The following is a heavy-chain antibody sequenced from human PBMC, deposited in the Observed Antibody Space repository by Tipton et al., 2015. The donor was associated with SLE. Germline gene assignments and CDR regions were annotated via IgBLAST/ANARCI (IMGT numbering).Heavy chain of an antibody. Sequence: LRLSCAVYGGSFSGYYWSWMRQPPGKGLEWIGEINHSGSTNYNPSLKSRVTISVDTSKNQFSLRLTSVTAADPAVYYCARDYYGSGSYYQPGAFDIWGQGTMVTVSS. D-gene: IGHD3-10*01. J-gene: IGHJ3*02. V-gene: IGHV4-34*01. CDR1: GGSFSGYY. CDR3: ARDYYGSGSYYQPGAFDI. CDR2: INHSGST.